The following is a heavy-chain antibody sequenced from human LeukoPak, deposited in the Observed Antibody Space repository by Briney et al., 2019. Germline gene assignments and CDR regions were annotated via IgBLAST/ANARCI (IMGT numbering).Heavy chain of an antibody. V-gene: IGHV3-21*01. CDR1: GFTFSNYT. Sequence: GGSLRLSCAASGFTFSNYTINWVRQTPGTGLEWVSSISSGSSFIYYADSVKGRFTISRDNAKNSLYLQMNSLRAEDTAVYYCARADSHHRSPKFFDYWGQGTLVTVSS. D-gene: IGHD2-21*01. CDR3: ARADSHHRSPKFFDY. J-gene: IGHJ4*02. CDR2: ISSGSSFI.